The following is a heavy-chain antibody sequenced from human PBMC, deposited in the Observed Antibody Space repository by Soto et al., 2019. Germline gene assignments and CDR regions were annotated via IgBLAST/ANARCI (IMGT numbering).Heavy chain of an antibody. Sequence: PSETLSLTCTVSGGSISSYYWSWIRQPAGKGLEWIGRIYTSGSTNYNPSLKSRVTMSVDTSKNQFSLKLSSVTAADTAVYYCAREESSLLWFGEPQSSIAFDIWGQGTMVTVSS. CDR1: GGSISSYY. V-gene: IGHV4-4*07. CDR3: AREESSLLWFGEPQSSIAFDI. J-gene: IGHJ3*02. D-gene: IGHD3-10*01. CDR2: IYTSGST.